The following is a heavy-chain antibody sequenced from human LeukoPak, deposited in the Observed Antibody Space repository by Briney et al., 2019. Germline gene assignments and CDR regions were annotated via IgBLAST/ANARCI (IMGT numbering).Heavy chain of an antibody. CDR2: INHSGST. D-gene: IGHD4-17*01. V-gene: IGHV4-34*01. CDR3: ASIADYGGY. Sequence: KPSETLSHTCAVYGGSFSGYYWSWIRQPPGKGLEWIGEINHSGSTNYNPSPKSRVTISVDTSKNQFSLKLSSVTAADTAVYYCASIADYGGYWGQGTLVTVSS. J-gene: IGHJ1*01. CDR1: GGSFSGYY.